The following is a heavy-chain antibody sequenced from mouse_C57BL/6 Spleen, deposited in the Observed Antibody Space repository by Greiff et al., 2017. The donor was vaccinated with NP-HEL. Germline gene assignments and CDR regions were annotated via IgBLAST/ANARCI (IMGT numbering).Heavy chain of an antibody. D-gene: IGHD3-2*02. J-gene: IGHJ4*01. CDR1: GYSITSGYD. CDR2: ISYSGST. Sequence: EVKLMESGPGMVKPSQSLSLTCTVTGYSITSGYDWHWIRHLPGNKLEWMGYISYSGSTNYNPSLKSRISITHDTSKNHFFLKLNSVTTEDTATYYCARGQLRLRDAMDYWGQGTSVTVSS. CDR3: ARGQLRLRDAMDY. V-gene: IGHV3-1*01.